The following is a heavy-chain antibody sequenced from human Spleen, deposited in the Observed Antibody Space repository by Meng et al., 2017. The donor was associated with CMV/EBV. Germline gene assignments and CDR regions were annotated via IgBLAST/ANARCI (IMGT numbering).Heavy chain of an antibody. D-gene: IGHD1-20*01. CDR2: ITSNGGSA. V-gene: IGHV3-64*02. Sequence: GESLKISCAASGFTFSSYSMHWVRQAPGKGLKYVSAITSNGGSAYYTDSVKGRFTISRDNSKNTLYLQMGSLRAEDMAVYYCARGGITGTWDYFDYWGQGTLVTVSS. CDR1: GFTFSSYS. CDR3: ARGGITGTWDYFDY. J-gene: IGHJ4*02.